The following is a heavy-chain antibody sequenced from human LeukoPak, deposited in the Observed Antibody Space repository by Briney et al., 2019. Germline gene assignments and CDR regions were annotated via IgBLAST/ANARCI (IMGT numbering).Heavy chain of an antibody. CDR2: INHSGST. D-gene: IGHD3-3*01. CDR3: ARGNYGFLQT. V-gene: IGHV4-34*01. J-gene: IGHJ5*02. Sequence: SENVSLTCAVYGGSFSGYYWSWIRQPPGKGLEWIGEINHSGSTNYNPSLKSRVTISVDTSKNQFSLKLSSVTAADTAVYYCARGNYGFLQTWGQGTLVTVSS. CDR1: GGSFSGYY.